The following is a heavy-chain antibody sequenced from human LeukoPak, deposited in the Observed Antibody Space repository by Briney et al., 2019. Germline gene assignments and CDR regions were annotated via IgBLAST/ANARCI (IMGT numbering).Heavy chain of an antibody. Sequence: GGSLRLSCAASGFTFSTYGMHWVRQAPGKGLEWVAFIRYDGSNKYYTDSVKGRFTISRDDSKSTLYLQMNSLRAEDTAVYFCARDSDKYSGSRYYYHYYMDVWGKGTTVTVSS. CDR3: ARDSDKYSGSRYYYHYYMDV. D-gene: IGHD1-26*01. CDR2: IRYDGSNK. J-gene: IGHJ6*03. V-gene: IGHV3-30*02. CDR1: GFTFSTYG.